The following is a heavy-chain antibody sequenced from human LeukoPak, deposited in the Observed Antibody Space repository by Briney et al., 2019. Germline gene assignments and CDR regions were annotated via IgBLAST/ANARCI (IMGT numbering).Heavy chain of an antibody. CDR3: ARQGITIFEVAFDY. CDR1: GGSISSSSYY. CDR2: IYYGGST. D-gene: IGHD3-3*01. J-gene: IGHJ4*02. Sequence: SETLSLTCTVSGGSISSSSYYWGWIRQRPGTGLEWIGSIYYGGSTYYNPPLKSRVTISVDTSKNQFSLKLSSVTAADTAVYYCARQGITIFEVAFDYWGQGTQVTVSS. V-gene: IGHV4-39*01.